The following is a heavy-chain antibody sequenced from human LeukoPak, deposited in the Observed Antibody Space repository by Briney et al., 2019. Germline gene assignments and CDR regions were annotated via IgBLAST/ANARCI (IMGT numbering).Heavy chain of an antibody. D-gene: IGHD3-10*01. J-gene: IGHJ4*02. CDR3: ARGGGFGSPPGY. CDR1: GGSISSYY. Sequence: PSETLSLTCTVSGGSISSYYWSWIRQPPGKGLEWIGYIYHSGSANYNPSLTSRVTTSVDTSKNQFSLKLSSVTAADTAVYYCARGGGFGSPPGYWGQGTLVTVSS. V-gene: IGHV4-59*01. CDR2: IYHSGSA.